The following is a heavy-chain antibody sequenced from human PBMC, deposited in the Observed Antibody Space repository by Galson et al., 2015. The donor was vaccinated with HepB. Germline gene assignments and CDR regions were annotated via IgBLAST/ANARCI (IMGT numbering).Heavy chain of an antibody. CDR3: AIDFYDSNDYLLDY. CDR2: IRYDGNNK. CDR1: GSFFSNYG. J-gene: IGHJ4*02. D-gene: IGHD2-21*02. Sequence: SLRLSCAAFGSFFSNYGMHWVRQAPGKGLEWVAFIRYDGNNKYYADSVKGRFTISRDNSKNTLYLQMNSLRAEDTAVYYCAIDFYDSNDYLLDYWGQGTLVTVSS. V-gene: IGHV3-30*02.